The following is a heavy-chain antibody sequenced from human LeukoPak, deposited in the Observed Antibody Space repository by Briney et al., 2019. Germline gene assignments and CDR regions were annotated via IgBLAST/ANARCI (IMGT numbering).Heavy chain of an antibody. D-gene: IGHD5-24*01. CDR1: GGTFSSYA. CDR2: IIPIFGTA. Sequence: SVKVSCKASGGTFSSYAISWVRQAPGQGLEWVGGIIPIFGTANYAQKFQGRVTITADESTSTAYMELSSLRSEDTAVYYCARDKGDDEGSKFDFWGQGTLVTVSS. V-gene: IGHV1-69*13. CDR3: ARDKGDDEGSKFDF. J-gene: IGHJ4*02.